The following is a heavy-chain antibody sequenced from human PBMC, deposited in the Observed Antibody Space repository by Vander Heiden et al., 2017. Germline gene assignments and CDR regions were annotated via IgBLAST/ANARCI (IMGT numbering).Heavy chain of an antibody. D-gene: IGHD6-19*01. V-gene: IGHV3-33*01. CDR2: LWADGSSQ. CDR1: GFNFRNYG. J-gene: IGHJ4*02. CDR3: ASATVAGIDY. Sequence: QVQLVEYGGGVVQPGRSLRLSCAASGFNFRNYGIHWVRQDPGKGLEWVAVLWADGSSQFYAESVRGRFTVSRDNPKNTAFLQMNSLRGEDTAVYYCASATVAGIDYWGQGTLVAVSS.